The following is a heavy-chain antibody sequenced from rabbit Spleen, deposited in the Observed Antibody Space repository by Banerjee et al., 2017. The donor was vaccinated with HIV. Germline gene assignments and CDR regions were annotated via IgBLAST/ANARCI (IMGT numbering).Heavy chain of an antibody. Sequence: QSLEESGGDLVKPGTSLTLTCTASGFSFSSSYYMCWVRQAPGKGLECIACIYGDNSGSTWYASWAKGRFTISKTSSTTVTLQMTSLTAADTATYFCARGSATMTMVITGFYLGLWGPGTWSPS. CDR3: ARGSATMTMVITGFYLGL. CDR2: IYGDNSGST. D-gene: IGHD2-1*01. J-gene: IGHJ4*01. CDR1: GFSFSSSYY. V-gene: IGHV1S40*01.